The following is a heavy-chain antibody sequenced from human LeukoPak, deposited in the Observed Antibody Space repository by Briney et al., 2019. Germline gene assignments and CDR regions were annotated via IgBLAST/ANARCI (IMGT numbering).Heavy chain of an antibody. J-gene: IGHJ4*02. CDR2: ISYDGSNK. CDR3: ARGGVGEEHYFDY. V-gene: IGHV3-30*04. CDR1: GFTFSSYA. D-gene: IGHD1-26*01. Sequence: GGSLRLSCAASGFTFSSYAMRWVRQAPGKGLEWVAVISYDGSNKYYADSVKGRFTISRDNSKNTLYLQMNSLRAEDTAVYYCARGGVGEEHYFDYWGQGTLVTVSS.